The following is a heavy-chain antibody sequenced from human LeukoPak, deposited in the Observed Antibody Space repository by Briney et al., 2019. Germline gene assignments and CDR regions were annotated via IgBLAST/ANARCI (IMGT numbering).Heavy chain of an antibody. J-gene: IGHJ4*02. V-gene: IGHV3-7*01. D-gene: IGHD1-1*01. CDR1: GFTFSSYW. CDR2: INQDGSEK. Sequence: SGGSLRLSCAASGFTFSSYWMSWVRQAPGKGLEWVVNINQDGSEKYYVDSVKGRFTISRDNAKNSLSPQMNSLRAEDTAVYYCARGKTTSGMSAGYWGQGTLVTVSP. CDR3: ARGKTTSGMSAGY.